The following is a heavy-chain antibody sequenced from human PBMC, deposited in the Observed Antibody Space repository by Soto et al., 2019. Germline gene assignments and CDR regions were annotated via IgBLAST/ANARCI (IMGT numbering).Heavy chain of an antibody. Sequence: EVQLVESGGGLVKPGGSLRLSCAASGFTFSNAWMSWVRQAPGKGLEWVGRIKSKTDGGTTDYAAPVKGRFTISRDDSKNTLYLQMNSLKTEDTAVYYCTTDDYYDSSGYDIDYWGQGTLVTVSS. CDR1: GFTFSNAW. J-gene: IGHJ4*02. D-gene: IGHD3-22*01. V-gene: IGHV3-15*01. CDR3: TTDDYYDSSGYDIDY. CDR2: IKSKTDGGTT.